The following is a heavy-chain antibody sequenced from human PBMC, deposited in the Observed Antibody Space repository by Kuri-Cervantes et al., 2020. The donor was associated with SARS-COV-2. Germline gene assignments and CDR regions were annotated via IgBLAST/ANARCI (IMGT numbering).Heavy chain of an antibody. J-gene: IGHJ3*02. CDR2: IYYSGST. Sequence: SDTLSLTCTVSGGSISSYYWSWIRQPPGKGLERIGSIYYSGSTYYNPSLKSRVTISVDTSKNQFSLELSSVTAADTAVYYCARSRAMIVAQADAFDIWGQGTMVTVSS. CDR1: GGSISSYY. D-gene: IGHD3-22*01. V-gene: IGHV4-39*01. CDR3: ARSRAMIVAQADAFDI.